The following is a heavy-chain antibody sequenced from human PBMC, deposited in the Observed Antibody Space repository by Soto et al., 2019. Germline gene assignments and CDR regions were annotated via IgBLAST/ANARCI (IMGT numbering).Heavy chain of an antibody. Sequence: QVQLVQSGAEVKKPGSSVKVSCKASGGTFSRYAISWVSQAPGQGLEWMGGFIPLFGTAIYAQKFQGRVTSTADEFTITAYMELSSMRSEYTAVYYCPRHMGAAGVYWGQGTLFTVSS. CDR2: FIPLFGTA. D-gene: IGHD6-13*01. CDR3: PRHMGAAGVY. CDR1: GGTFSRYA. V-gene: IGHV1-69*12. J-gene: IGHJ4*02.